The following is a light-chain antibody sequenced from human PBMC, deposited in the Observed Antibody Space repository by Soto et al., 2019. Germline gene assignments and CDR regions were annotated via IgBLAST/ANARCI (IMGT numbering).Light chain of an antibody. V-gene: IGKV1-39*01. J-gene: IGKJ3*01. CDR2: AAS. CDR3: QQSYSTLIT. CDR1: QSISSY. Sequence: DIQMTQSPSSLSASVGDRVTITCRASQSISSYLNWYQQKPGKAPKLLIYAASSLQSGVPSRFSGSGSGTDLTLTISSQQPEDFATYYCQQSYSTLITFGPGTKVDIK.